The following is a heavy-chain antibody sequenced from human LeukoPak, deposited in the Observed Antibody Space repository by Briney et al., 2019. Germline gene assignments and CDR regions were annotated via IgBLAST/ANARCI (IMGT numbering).Heavy chain of an antibody. V-gene: IGHV3-30*04. CDR3: ARDDIVATNLFDY. CDR1: GFTFSSYA. CDR2: ISYDGSNK. Sequence: HAGGSPRLSCAASGFTFSSYAMHWVRQAPGKGLEWVAVISYDGSNKYYADSVKGRFTISRDNAKNSLYLQMNSLRAEDTAVYYCARDDIVATNLFDYWGQGTLVTVSS. J-gene: IGHJ4*02. D-gene: IGHD5-12*01.